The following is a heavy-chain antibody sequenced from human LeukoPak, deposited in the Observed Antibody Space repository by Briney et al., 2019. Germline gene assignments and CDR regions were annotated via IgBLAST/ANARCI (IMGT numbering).Heavy chain of an antibody. D-gene: IGHD2-21*01. V-gene: IGHV1-69*01. J-gene: IGHJ3*02. Sequence: SVKVSCKASGGTFSSYTISWVRQAPGQGLEWMGGIIPIFGTANYAQKFQGRVTITADESTSTAYMELSSLRSEDTAVYYCAREERELWPLAFDIWGQGTMVTVSS. CDR3: AREERELWPLAFDI. CDR1: GGTFSSYT. CDR2: IIPIFGTA.